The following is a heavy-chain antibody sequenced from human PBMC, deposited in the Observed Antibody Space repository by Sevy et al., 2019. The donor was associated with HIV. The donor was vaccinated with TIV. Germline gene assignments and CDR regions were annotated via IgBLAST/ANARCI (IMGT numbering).Heavy chain of an antibody. V-gene: IGHV4-31*03. D-gene: IGHD2-21*02. CDR2: IHYSGST. J-gene: IGHJ4*02. Sequence: SETLSLTCSVSGGSITRDGNYWTWIRQSPGTGLEWIGYIHYSGSTYYNQSVSSRVTLSIDTSKSQFSLKLTSVTAADTAVYFCARDLVGVHCDCDCYPAGHFDYWGPGIPVTVSS. CDR1: GGSITRDGNY. CDR3: ARDLVGVHCDCDCYPAGHFDY.